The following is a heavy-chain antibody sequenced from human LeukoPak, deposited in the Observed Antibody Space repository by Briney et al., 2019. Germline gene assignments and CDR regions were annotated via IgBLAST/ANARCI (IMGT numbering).Heavy chain of an antibody. J-gene: IGHJ6*03. CDR1: GYTFTSYG. CDR2: ISAYNGNT. CDR3: ARVEYSSSSAEGYYYYYMDV. V-gene: IGHV1-18*01. D-gene: IGHD6-6*01. Sequence: AASVKVSCKASGYTFTSYGISWVRQAPGQGLEWMGWISAYNGNTNYAQKLQGRVTMTTDTSTSTAYMELRSLRSDDTAVYYCARVEYSSSSAEGYYYYYMDVWGKGTTVTVSS.